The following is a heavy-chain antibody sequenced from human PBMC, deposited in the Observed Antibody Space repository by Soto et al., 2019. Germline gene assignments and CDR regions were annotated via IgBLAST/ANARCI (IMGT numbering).Heavy chain of an antibody. CDR1: GFTSSSYG. CDR2: IWYDGSNK. CDR3: ARAGDTAMALDY. Sequence: QVQLVESGGGVVQPGRSLRLSCAASGFTSSSYGMHWVRQAPGKGLEWVAVIWYDGSNKYYADSVKGRFTISRDNSKNTLYLQMNSLRAEDTAVYYCARAGDTAMALDYWGQGTLVTVSS. V-gene: IGHV3-33*01. J-gene: IGHJ4*02. D-gene: IGHD5-18*01.